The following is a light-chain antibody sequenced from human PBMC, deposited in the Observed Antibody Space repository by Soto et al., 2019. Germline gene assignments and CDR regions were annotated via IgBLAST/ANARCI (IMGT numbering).Light chain of an antibody. CDR3: CSYAGSSTFV. J-gene: IGLJ2*01. V-gene: IGLV2-23*03. CDR1: SSDVGSYNL. Sequence: QSALTQPASVSGSPGQSITISCTGTSSDVGSYNLVSWYQQHPGKVPKLMIHEGTKRPSGVSNRFSGSKSGNTASLTISGLQAEDEADYYCCSYAGSSTFVFGEGTKLTVL. CDR2: EGT.